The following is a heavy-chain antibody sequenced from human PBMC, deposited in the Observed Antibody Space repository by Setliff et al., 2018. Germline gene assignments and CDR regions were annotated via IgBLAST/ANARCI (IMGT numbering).Heavy chain of an antibody. Sequence: SETLSLTCTVSGGSISSSSYYWGWIRQPPGKGLEWIGSIYYSGSTYYNPSLESRVTISVDTSKNQFSLKLSSVTAADTAVYYCARRETYYNFWSGYYACWGQGTLVTVSS. J-gene: IGHJ4*02. CDR2: IYYSGST. CDR3: ARRETYYNFWSGYYAC. V-gene: IGHV4-39*07. CDR1: GGSISSSSYY. D-gene: IGHD3-3*01.